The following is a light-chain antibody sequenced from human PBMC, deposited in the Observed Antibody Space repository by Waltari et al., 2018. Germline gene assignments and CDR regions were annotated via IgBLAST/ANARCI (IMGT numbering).Light chain of an antibody. Sequence: QSALTQPRSVSGSSGQSVTISCSGSRSDVGVYGFISWYQHHPDKAPKLIIYDVTKRPSGVPYRCSGSKSGNTASLTISGLQADDEADYYCSSYTPTSFWVFGGGTKLTVL. CDR3: SSYTPTSFWV. V-gene: IGLV2-11*01. CDR1: RSDVGVYGF. J-gene: IGLJ3*02. CDR2: DVT.